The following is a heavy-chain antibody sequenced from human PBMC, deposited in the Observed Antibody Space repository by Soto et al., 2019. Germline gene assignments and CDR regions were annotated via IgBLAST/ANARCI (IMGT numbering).Heavy chain of an antibody. D-gene: IGHD6-6*01. Sequence: QVQLVESGGGVVEPAKSIRLACAASECPFRNYAMHWVRQAPGKGLEWVGVISFDEANKFYADSVEGRFTISRDNSKNTLYLQMNSLRPEDTAMYYCARGGDIAVSPEGDYYKHMDVWGQGTTVSVSS. V-gene: IGHV3-30*14. CDR2: ISFDEANK. CDR3: ARGGDIAVSPEGDYYKHMDV. J-gene: IGHJ6*02. CDR1: ECPFRNYA.